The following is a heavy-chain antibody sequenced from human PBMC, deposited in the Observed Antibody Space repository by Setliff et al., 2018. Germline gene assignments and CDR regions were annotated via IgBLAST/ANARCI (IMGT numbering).Heavy chain of an antibody. Sequence: ASVKVSCKASGYTFTSYAMHWVRQAPGQRLEWMGWINAGNGNTKYPQKFQGRVTITRDTSASTAYMELSSLRPEDTAVYYCARVAGDVLLWPPQGWFDPWGQGTLVTVSS. CDR1: GYTFTSYA. J-gene: IGHJ5*02. D-gene: IGHD3-10*01. CDR2: INAGNGNT. V-gene: IGHV1-3*01. CDR3: ARVAGDVLLWPPQGWFDP.